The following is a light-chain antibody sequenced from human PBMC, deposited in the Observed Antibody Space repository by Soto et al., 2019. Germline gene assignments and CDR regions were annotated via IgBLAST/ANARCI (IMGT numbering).Light chain of an antibody. CDR2: GAS. CDR1: QTTSGKY. V-gene: IGKV3-20*01. Sequence: EIVLTQSPGTLSLSPGESATLSCRTSQTTSGKYLAWYQQRPGLAPRLLVYGASRRATGIPDRFRGSGSGTEVTLTSSGLEPEDFAVYFCQHYGSSPPVTLGQGTRLDVK. CDR3: QHYGSSPPVT. J-gene: IGKJ5*01.